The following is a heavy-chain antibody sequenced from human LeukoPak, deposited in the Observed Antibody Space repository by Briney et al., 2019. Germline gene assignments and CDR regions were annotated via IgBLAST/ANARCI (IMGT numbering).Heavy chain of an antibody. Sequence: PGGSLRLSCAASGFTFRNAWMSWVRQAPGKGLEWVANIKRDGSEKYYVDSVKGRFTISRDNAKSSLYLQMNSLTAADTAVYYCDCSGFWGQGILVTVSS. D-gene: IGHD2-21*02. CDR2: IKRDGSEK. V-gene: IGHV3-7*05. CDR1: GFTFRNAW. CDR3: DCSGF. J-gene: IGHJ4*02.